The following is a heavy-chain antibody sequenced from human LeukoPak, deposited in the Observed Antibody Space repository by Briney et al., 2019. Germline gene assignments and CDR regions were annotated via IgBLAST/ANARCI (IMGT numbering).Heavy chain of an antibody. J-gene: IGHJ4*02. V-gene: IGHV3-23*01. CDR3: ARGPNYDFWSGDY. CDR2: ISGSGGST. CDR1: GFTFDDYA. Sequence: GGSLRLSCAASGFTFDDYAMHWVRQAPGRGLEWVSAISGSGGSTYYADSVKGRFTISRDNAKNSLYLQMNSLRAEDTAVYYCARGPNYDFWSGDYWGQGTQVTVSS. D-gene: IGHD3-3*01.